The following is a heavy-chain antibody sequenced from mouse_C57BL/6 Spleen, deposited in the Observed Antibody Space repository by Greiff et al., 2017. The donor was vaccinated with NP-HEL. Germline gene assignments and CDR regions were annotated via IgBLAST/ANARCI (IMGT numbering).Heavy chain of an antibody. D-gene: IGHD2-1*01. Sequence: QVQLKQPGAELVRPGTSVKLSCKASGYTFTSYWMHWVKQRPGQGLEWIGVIDPSDSYTNYNQKFKGKATLTVDTSSSTAYMQLSSLTSEDSAVYYCAREEDGNYVAYWGKGTLVTVSA. CDR3: AREEDGNYVAY. CDR1: GYTFTSYW. CDR2: IDPSDSYT. V-gene: IGHV1-59*01. J-gene: IGHJ3*01.